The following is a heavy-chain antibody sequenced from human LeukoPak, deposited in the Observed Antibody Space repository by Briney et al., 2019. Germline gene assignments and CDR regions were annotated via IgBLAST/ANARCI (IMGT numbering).Heavy chain of an antibody. CDR3: VRDVVDYDSSGYYSYFDY. Sequence: PGRSLRLSCAASGFTFSSYAMHWVRQAPGKGLEWVAVISYDGSNKYYADSVKGRFTISRDNSKNTLCLQMNSLRAEDTAVYYCVRDVVDYDSSGYYSYFDYWGQGTLVTVSS. CDR1: GFTFSSYA. V-gene: IGHV3-30-3*01. CDR2: ISYDGSNK. D-gene: IGHD3-22*01. J-gene: IGHJ4*02.